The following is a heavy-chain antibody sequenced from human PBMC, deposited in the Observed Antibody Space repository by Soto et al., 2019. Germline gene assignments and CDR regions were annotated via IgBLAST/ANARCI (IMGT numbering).Heavy chain of an antibody. CDR1: GCSISSSNW. V-gene: IGHV4-4*02. CDR2: IYHSGST. Sequence: QVQLQESGPGLGKPSGTLSLTCAVSGCSISSSNWWSWVRQPPGKGLEWIGEIYHSGSTNYNPSLKSRFTISVEESKTQFCLKLSSVPAADPAVYYCARSARMDMIVVTDAFDIWGQGTMVTVCS. CDR3: ARSARMDMIVVTDAFDI. J-gene: IGHJ3*02. D-gene: IGHD3-22*01.